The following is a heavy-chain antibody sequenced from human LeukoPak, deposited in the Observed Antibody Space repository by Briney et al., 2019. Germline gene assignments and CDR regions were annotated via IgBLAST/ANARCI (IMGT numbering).Heavy chain of an antibody. Sequence: GGSLRLSCAASAFTFNTYWMHWVRQVPGKGLMWVSRIETDGSVITYADSVKGRFTISRDNAKNTLYLQMNTLRVEDSAVYYCARERHWSGHDQWGQGTLVTVSS. D-gene: IGHD3-3*01. J-gene: IGHJ4*02. CDR1: AFTFNTYW. V-gene: IGHV3-74*01. CDR2: IETDGSVI. CDR3: ARERHWSGHDQ.